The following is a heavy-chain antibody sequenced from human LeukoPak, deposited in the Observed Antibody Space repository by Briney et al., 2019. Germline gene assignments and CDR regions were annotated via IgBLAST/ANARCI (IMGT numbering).Heavy chain of an antibody. J-gene: IGHJ3*02. V-gene: IGHV3-21*01. CDR1: GFTFSSYS. Sequence: KPGGSLRLSCAASGFTFSSYSMNWVRQAPGKGLEWVSSISSSSSYIYYTDSVKGRLTISRDNAENSLYLQINSLRAEDTAVYYCARRIYGDYAAHDAFDIWGQGTVVTVSS. D-gene: IGHD4-17*01. CDR2: ISSSSSYI. CDR3: ARRIYGDYAAHDAFDI.